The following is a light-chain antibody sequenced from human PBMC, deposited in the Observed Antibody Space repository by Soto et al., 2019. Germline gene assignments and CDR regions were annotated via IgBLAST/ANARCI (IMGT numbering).Light chain of an antibody. CDR2: GAS. Sequence: EIVLTQSPGTLSLSPGERATLSCRASQSVSSSYVAWYQQKPGQAPSLLIYGASSRATGIADRFSGSGSGTDFTLTISRLEPEDFAVYYCQQYGSSPPWTFGQGTKVEIK. J-gene: IGKJ1*01. CDR3: QQYGSSPPWT. V-gene: IGKV3-20*01. CDR1: QSVSSSY.